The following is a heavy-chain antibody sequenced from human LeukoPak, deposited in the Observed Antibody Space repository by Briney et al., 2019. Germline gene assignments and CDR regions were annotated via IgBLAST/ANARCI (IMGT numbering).Heavy chain of an antibody. Sequence: GGSLRLSCAASGFTFSSYGMHWVRQAPGKGLEWVAFIRYDGSNKYYADSVKGRFTISRDNSKNTLYLQMNSLRAEDTAVYYCAKDQEEYCSGGSGYSIDCWGQGTLVTVSS. D-gene: IGHD2-15*01. J-gene: IGHJ4*02. CDR1: GFTFSSYG. V-gene: IGHV3-30*02. CDR3: AKDQEEYCSGGSGYSIDC. CDR2: IRYDGSNK.